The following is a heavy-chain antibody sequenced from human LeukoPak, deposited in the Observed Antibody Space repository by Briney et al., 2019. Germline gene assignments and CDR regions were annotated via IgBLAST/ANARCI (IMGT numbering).Heavy chain of an antibody. D-gene: IGHD3-22*01. Sequence: GRSLRLSCEASGFTFENYAIHWVRQAPGKGLEWVSGISWNGDYIGYADSVKGRFTISRDNSKKSLYLQTNSLRPEDTALYYCLKDMDNNGWGWGQGTLVTVSA. CDR3: LKDMDNNGWG. CDR1: GFTFENYA. V-gene: IGHV3-9*01. CDR2: ISWNGDYI. J-gene: IGHJ4*02.